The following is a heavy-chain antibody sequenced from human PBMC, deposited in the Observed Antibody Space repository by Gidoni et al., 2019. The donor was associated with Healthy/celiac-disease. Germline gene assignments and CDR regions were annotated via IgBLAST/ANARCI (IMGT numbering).Heavy chain of an antibody. Sequence: QVQLVESGGGVVQPWRSLRLSCAASGFTFRSYGMHWVRQAPGKGLEWVAVISYDGSNKYYADSVKGRFTISRDNSKNTLYLQMNSLRAEDTAVYYCAKDLSMVRGAPYWYFDLWGRGTLVTVSS. CDR2: ISYDGSNK. CDR3: AKDLSMVRGAPYWYFDL. V-gene: IGHV3-30*18. J-gene: IGHJ2*01. D-gene: IGHD3-10*01. CDR1: GFTFRSYG.